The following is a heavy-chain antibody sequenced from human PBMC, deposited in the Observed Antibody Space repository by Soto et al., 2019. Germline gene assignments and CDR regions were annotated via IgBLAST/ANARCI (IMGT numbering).Heavy chain of an antibody. V-gene: IGHV1-46*01. Sequence: ASVKVSCKTSGYSFTDYFIRWVRQAPGQGLEWMGIINPNADTTNYAQKFQGRVTVTRDTSTSTVYMEFRSLRSEDTAVYFCAREFGGSRVFDHWGQGTLVTVSS. D-gene: IGHD1-26*01. CDR2: INPNADTT. CDR1: GYSFTDYF. CDR3: AREFGGSRVFDH. J-gene: IGHJ4*02.